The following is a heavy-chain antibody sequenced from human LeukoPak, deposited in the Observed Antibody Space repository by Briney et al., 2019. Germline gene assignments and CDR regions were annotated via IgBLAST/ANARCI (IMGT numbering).Heavy chain of an antibody. CDR3: ARESLDSPDLTVTSDS. J-gene: IGHJ4*02. CDR2: IIPIFGTA. Sequence: GASVKVSCKASGGTFSGYAISRVRQAPGQGLEWMGGIIPIFGTANYAQKFQGRVTITADESTSTAYMELSSLRSEDTAVYYCARESLDSPDLTVTSDSWGQGTLVTVSS. V-gene: IGHV1-69*13. D-gene: IGHD4-17*01. CDR1: GGTFSGYA.